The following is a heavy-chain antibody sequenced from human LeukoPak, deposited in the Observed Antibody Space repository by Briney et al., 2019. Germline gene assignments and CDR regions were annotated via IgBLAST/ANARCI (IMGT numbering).Heavy chain of an antibody. CDR3: AKATYGAYGMDV. CDR2: VSNEGTDK. D-gene: IGHD4-17*01. V-gene: IGHV3-30*18. J-gene: IGHJ6*02. CDR1: GFTFSSYG. Sequence: GRSLRLSCVGSGFTFSSYGMHWVRHAPGKGLEWVAVVSNEGTDKNHADSVKGRFTISRDNSKNSLYLEMNSLRTEDTALYCCAKATYGAYGMDVWGQGTTVTVSS.